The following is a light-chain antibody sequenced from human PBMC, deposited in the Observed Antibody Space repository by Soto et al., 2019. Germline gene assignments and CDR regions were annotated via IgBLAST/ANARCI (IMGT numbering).Light chain of an antibody. Sequence: EKMMKQSPDTLSVSIGERATLSCRASQSLRSSLAWYQQKPGQAPRLLIYDASARATGIPDRFSGSGSGTDFTLTISRVEPEDFAVYYCQQYGSSSLATFGGGTIVDIK. CDR2: DAS. J-gene: IGKJ3*01. CDR3: QQYGSSSLAT. CDR1: QSLRSS. V-gene: IGKV3-20*01.